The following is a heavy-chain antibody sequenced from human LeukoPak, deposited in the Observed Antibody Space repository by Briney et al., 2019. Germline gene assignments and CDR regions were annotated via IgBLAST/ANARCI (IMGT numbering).Heavy chain of an antibody. J-gene: IGHJ4*02. CDR1: GGSISSSSYY. V-gene: IGHV4-39*01. D-gene: IGHD6-19*01. CDR2: IYYSGST. CDR3: ASTGYSSGWYVGSYFDY. Sequence: SETLSLTCTVSGGSISSSSYYWGWIRQPPGKGLEWIGSIYYSGSTYYNPSLKSRVTISVDTSKNQFSLKLSSVTAADTAVYYCASTGYSSGWYVGSYFDYWGQGTPVTVSS.